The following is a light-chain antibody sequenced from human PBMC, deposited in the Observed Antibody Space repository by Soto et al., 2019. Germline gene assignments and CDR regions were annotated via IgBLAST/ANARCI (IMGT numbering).Light chain of an antibody. J-gene: IGKJ3*01. Sequence: DIPMTQSPSTLSASVGDRVTITCRASQSIGNWLAWYQQRPGKAPKLLVYRATTLQSGVPSRFSGSGSGTEFPLTSSSLQPDDFATYYCQKYNTYSFTFGPGTKVDV. CDR1: QSIGNW. CDR3: QKYNTYSFT. V-gene: IGKV1-5*03. CDR2: RAT.